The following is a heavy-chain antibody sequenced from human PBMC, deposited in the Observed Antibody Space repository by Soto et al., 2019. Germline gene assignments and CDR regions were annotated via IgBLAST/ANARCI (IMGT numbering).Heavy chain of an antibody. J-gene: IGHJ4*02. V-gene: IGHV1-69*12. D-gene: IGHD5-18*01. CDR2: IIPIFGTA. CDR1: GGTFSSYA. CDR3: AFAPAPQRLDTAMVDGY. Sequence: QVQLVQSGAEVKKPGSSVKVSCKASGGTFSSYAISWVRQAPGQGLEWMGGIIPIFGTANYAQKFQGRVTITADESTSTAYRELSSLRSEDTAVYYCAFAPAPQRLDTAMVDGYWGQGTLVTVSS.